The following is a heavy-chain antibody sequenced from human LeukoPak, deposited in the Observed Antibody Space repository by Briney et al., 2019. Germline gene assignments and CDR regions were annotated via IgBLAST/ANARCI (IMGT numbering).Heavy chain of an antibody. V-gene: IGHV3-48*01. CDR3: ARDYYHSSGYYYVSWFDP. J-gene: IGHJ5*02. D-gene: IGHD3-22*01. Sequence: TGGSLRLSCAASGFTFSSYSMNWVRQAPGKGLEWVSYISSSSSTIYYADSVKGRFTISRDNSKNTLYLQMNSLRAEDTAVYYCARDYYHSSGYYYVSWFDPWGQGTLVTVSS. CDR1: GFTFSSYS. CDR2: ISSSSSTI.